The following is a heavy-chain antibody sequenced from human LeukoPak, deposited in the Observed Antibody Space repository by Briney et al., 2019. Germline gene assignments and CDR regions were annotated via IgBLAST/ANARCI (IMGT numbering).Heavy chain of an antibody. V-gene: IGHV4-39*01. CDR1: GGSISSSSYY. CDR2: IYYSGST. J-gene: IGHJ4*02. Sequence: SETLSLTCTVSGGSISSSSYYWGWIRQPPGKGLEWIGSIYYSGSTYYNPSLKRRVTISVDTSKNQFSLKLSSVTAADTALYYCAGGRGDDVVVVAATASYYFDYWGQGTLVTVSS. CDR3: AGGRGDDVVVVAATASYYFDY. D-gene: IGHD2-15*01.